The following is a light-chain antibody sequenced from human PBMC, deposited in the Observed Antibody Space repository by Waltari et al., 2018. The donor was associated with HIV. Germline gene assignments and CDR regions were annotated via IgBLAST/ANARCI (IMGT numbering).Light chain of an antibody. CDR2: KND. Sequence: QSLLTHPPSASGTPRQRVPIPCSGISSNIQFTYVYWYQRVPGTAPKLLIYKNDQWPSGVPDRFSASKSGTSASLVISGLRSEDEADYYCAAWDDRLSGRVFGTGTRVTVL. CDR1: SSNIQFTY. J-gene: IGLJ1*01. V-gene: IGLV1-47*01. CDR3: AAWDDRLSGRV.